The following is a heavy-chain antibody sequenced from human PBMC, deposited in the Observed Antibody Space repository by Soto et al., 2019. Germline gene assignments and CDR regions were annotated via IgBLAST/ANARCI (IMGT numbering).Heavy chain of an antibody. Sequence: SETLSLTCTVPGGSISTSYWSWIRQPPGKGLEWIGYVYYSGSTNYNPSLKSRVTISVDTPKNQFSLKLSSVTAADTAVYYCHSGGNYYLDYWGQGTLVTVSS. D-gene: IGHD1-7*01. J-gene: IGHJ4*02. V-gene: IGHV4-59*01. CDR2: VYYSGST. CDR1: GGSISTSY. CDR3: HSGGNYYLDY.